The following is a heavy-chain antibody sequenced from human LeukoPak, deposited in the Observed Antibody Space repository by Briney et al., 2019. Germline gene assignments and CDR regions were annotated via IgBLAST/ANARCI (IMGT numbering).Heavy chain of an antibody. CDR1: GGSISSSSYY. J-gene: IGHJ4*02. V-gene: IGHV4-39*01. D-gene: IGHD1-1*01. CDR2: IYYSGST. CDR3: ARHTTTELGPVPSSIDY. Sequence: SETLSLTCTVSGGSISSSSYYWGWIRQPPGKGLEWIGSIYYSGSTYYNPSLKSRVTISVDTSKNQFSLKLSSVTAADTAVYYCARHTTTELGPVPSSIDYWGQGTLVTVSS.